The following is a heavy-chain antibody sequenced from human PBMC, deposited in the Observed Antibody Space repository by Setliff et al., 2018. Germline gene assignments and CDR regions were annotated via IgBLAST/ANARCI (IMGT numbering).Heavy chain of an antibody. J-gene: IGHJ4*02. CDR1: GYTFTSYY. CDR2: INIGGGSA. Sequence: ASVKVSCKASGYTFTSYYMYWLRQAPGQGPEWMGIINIGGGSASYAQKFQDRATMTRDTSTSTVYLEVTSLRSEDTAVYYCARAGMASLHRKGVFEHWGQGTLVTVSS. V-gene: IGHV1-46*01. D-gene: IGHD3-10*01. CDR3: ARAGMASLHRKGVFEH.